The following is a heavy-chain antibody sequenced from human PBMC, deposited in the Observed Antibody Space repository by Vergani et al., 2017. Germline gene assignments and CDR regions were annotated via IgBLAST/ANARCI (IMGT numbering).Heavy chain of an antibody. Sequence: QVQLVESGGGVVQPGRSLRLSCAASGFTFSSYAMHWVRQAPGKGLEWVAVISYDGSNKYYADSVKGRFTNSRDKSKNTLYLQMSSLRAEDTAVYYCARDVDDYWGQGTLVTVSS. CDR2: ISYDGSNK. J-gene: IGHJ4*02. V-gene: IGHV3-30-3*01. CDR3: ARDVDDY. CDR1: GFTFSSYA.